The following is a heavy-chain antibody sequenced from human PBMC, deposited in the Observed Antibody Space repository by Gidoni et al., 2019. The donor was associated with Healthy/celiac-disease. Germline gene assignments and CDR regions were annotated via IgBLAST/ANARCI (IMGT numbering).Heavy chain of an antibody. CDR3: ARDWVVRGVNPSNWFDP. J-gene: IGHJ5*02. D-gene: IGHD3-10*01. Sequence: GSTYYNPSLKSRVTISVDTSKNQFSLKLSSVTAADTAVYYCARDWVVRGVNPSNWFDPWGQGTLVTVSS. V-gene: IGHV4-31*02. CDR2: GST.